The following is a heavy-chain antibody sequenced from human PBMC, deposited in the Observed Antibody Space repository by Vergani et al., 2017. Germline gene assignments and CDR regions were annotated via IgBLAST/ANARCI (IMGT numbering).Heavy chain of an antibody. V-gene: IGHV1-69*01. CDR2: IIPIFRTS. CDR3: ARDPTNSGYDFEGELGEPQDYHDYYLDV. CDR1: GDTFSSFA. D-gene: IGHD5-12*01. Sequence: QVQLVQSGAELKRPGSSVKVSCKASGDTFSSFAFSWVRQAPGQGLEWIGGIIPIFRTSNYAQKFQGRVTLTADESTSTAYMELSSLTSEDTAVYFCARDPTNSGYDFEGELGEPQDYHDYYLDVWGKGTTVTVSS. J-gene: IGHJ6*03.